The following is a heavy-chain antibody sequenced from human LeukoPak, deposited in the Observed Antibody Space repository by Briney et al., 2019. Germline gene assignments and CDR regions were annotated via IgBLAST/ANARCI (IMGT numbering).Heavy chain of an antibody. CDR2: VHNVGST. V-gene: IGHV4-39*01. J-gene: IGHJ4*02. D-gene: IGHD6-19*01. CDR1: GVSTTNGCYY. Sequence: SETLSLTCTVSGVSTTNGCYYWAWIRQPPGKGLEWIGIVHNVGSTYYNLSLRSRVTMSIDTSKNQFSLRLNSVTAADTAVYYCARHAEYNSGWHFYLDHWGQGILVTVSS. CDR3: ARHAEYNSGWHFYLDH.